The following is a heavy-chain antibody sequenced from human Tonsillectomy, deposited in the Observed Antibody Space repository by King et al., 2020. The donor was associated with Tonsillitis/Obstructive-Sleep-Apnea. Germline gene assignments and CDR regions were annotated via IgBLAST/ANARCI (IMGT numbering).Heavy chain of an antibody. Sequence: VQLVESGGGLVKPGRSLRLSCTASGCTFGDYAMSWFRQAPGKGLEWVGFIRSKAYGGTTEYAASVKGRFTISRDDSKSIAYLQMNSLKTEDTAVYYCTRDREYSSGWYVLNNYYYYYYMDVWGKGTTVTVSS. V-gene: IGHV3-49*05. D-gene: IGHD6-19*01. CDR1: GCTFGDYA. CDR2: IRSKAYGGTT. J-gene: IGHJ6*03. CDR3: TRDREYSSGWYVLNNYYYYYYMDV.